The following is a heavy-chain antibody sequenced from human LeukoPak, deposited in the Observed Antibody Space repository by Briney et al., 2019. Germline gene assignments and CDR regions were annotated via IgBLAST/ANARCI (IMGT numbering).Heavy chain of an antibody. CDR1: GYTFTSYY. J-gene: IGHJ4*02. Sequence: ASVKVSCKASGYTFTSYYMHWVRQAPGQGLEWMGIINPSGGSTSYAQKFQGRVTMTRDMSTSTVYMELSSLRSEDTAVYYCARERPVDTAMVTSGDFDYWGQGTLVTVSS. CDR3: ARERPVDTAMVTSGDFDY. CDR2: INPSGGST. V-gene: IGHV1-46*01. D-gene: IGHD5-18*01.